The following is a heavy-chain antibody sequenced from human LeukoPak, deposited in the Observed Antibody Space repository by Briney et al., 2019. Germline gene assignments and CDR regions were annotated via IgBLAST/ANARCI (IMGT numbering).Heavy chain of an antibody. CDR1: GFTFSDYY. Sequence: GGSLRLSCAVSGFTFSDYYMSWVRQTPGKGLEWVAFISYDGSSKYFADSVKGRFTISRDNSKSTLFLQMNSLRAEDTAVYYCARAPSGGNFDYWGQGTLVTVSS. V-gene: IGHV3-30*03. CDR2: ISYDGSSK. D-gene: IGHD3-16*01. J-gene: IGHJ4*02. CDR3: ARAPSGGNFDY.